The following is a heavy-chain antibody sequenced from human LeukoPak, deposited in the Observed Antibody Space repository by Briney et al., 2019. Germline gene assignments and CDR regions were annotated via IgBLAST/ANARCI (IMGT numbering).Heavy chain of an antibody. Sequence: GGSLRLSCAASGFTFSSYAMHWVRQAPGKGLEYVSAISSNGGSTYYANSVKGRFTISRDNSKNTLYLQMGSLRAEDMAVYYCARVASWLVRGGYFDYWGQGTLVTVPS. V-gene: IGHV3-64*01. D-gene: IGHD6-19*01. CDR3: ARVASWLVRGGYFDY. CDR1: GFTFSSYA. CDR2: ISSNGGST. J-gene: IGHJ4*02.